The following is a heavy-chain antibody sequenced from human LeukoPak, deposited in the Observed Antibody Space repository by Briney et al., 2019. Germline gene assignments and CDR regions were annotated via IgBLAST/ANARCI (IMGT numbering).Heavy chain of an antibody. V-gene: IGHV3-30*03. Sequence: GGSLRLSCAASGFTFSSYAMSWVRQTPGKGLEWVALISYDGHDKSYADSVRGRFTISRDNSKNTLNLQMDSLRSEDTAVYYCARDFFPIADSTWYEIGYWGQGTLVTV. J-gene: IGHJ4*02. D-gene: IGHD2-21*01. CDR3: ARDFFPIADSTWYEIGY. CDR2: ISYDGHDK. CDR1: GFTFSSYA.